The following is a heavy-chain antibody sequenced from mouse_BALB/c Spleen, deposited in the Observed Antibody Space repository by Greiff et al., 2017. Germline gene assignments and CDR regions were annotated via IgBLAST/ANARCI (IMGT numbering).Heavy chain of an antibody. CDR3: ARSHYGSSYWFAY. V-gene: IGHV3-1*02. Sequence: EVKLMESGPDLVKPSQSLSLTCTVTGYSITRGYSWHWIRQFPGNKLEWMGYIHYSGSTNYNPSLKSRISITRDTSKNQFFLQLNSVTTEDTATYYCARSHYGSSYWFAYWGQGTLVTVSA. D-gene: IGHD1-1*01. CDR1: GYSITRGYS. J-gene: IGHJ3*01. CDR2: IHYSGST.